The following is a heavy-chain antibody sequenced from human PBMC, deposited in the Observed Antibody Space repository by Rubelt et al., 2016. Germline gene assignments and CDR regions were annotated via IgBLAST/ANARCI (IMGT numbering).Heavy chain of an antibody. CDR1: GFIFSSHG. J-gene: IGHJ4*02. Sequence: EVQLVESGGGVVQPGRSLGLSCAASGFIFSSHGMHWVRQAPGNGLEWVAHIKRDGIEKYYVDSVRGRFTVSRDNAKNSLYLQMNSLRTDDTAVYFCARPAESLPSDSWGPGTLVTVSS. CDR2: IKRDGIEK. V-gene: IGHV3-7*03. CDR3: ARPAESLPSDS.